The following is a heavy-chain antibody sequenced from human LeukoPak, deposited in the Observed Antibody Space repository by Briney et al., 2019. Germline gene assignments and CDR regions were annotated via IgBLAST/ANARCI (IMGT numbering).Heavy chain of an antibody. CDR3: TLTTFGVVYYLDY. D-gene: IGHD1/OR15-1a*01. CDR2: ISYDGINQ. V-gene: IGHV3-30*04. Sequence: GGSLRLSCATSGFTFSSYAMHWVRQAPGKGLEWVALISYDGINQYYADSVKGRFIISRDNSKNTLYLQLNSLRLEDTAVYYCTLTTFGVVYYLDYWGQGTLVTVSS. CDR1: GFTFSSYA. J-gene: IGHJ4*02.